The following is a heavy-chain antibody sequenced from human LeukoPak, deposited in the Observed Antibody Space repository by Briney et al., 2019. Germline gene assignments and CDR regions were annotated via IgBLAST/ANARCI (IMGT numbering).Heavy chain of an antibody. V-gene: IGHV3-33*01. Sequence: GRSLRLSCAASGFTFSSYGMHWVRQAPGKGLEWVAVIWYDGSNKYYADSVKGRFTISRDNSKNTLYLQMNSLRAEDTAVYCCARGNWNPDAFDIWGQGTMVTVSS. D-gene: IGHD1-1*01. CDR2: IWYDGSNK. CDR3: ARGNWNPDAFDI. J-gene: IGHJ3*02. CDR1: GFTFSSYG.